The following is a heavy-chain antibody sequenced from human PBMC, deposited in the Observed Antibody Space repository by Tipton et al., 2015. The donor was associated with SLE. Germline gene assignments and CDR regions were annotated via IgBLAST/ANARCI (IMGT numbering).Heavy chain of an antibody. CDR1: GGSISSSGYY. CDR2: INHSGST. Sequence: LRLSCTVSGGSISSSGYYWSWIRQPPGKGLEWIGEINHSGSTNYNPSLKSRVTISVDTSKNQFSLKLSSVTAADTAVYYCARDGNDYGGTSDAFDIWGQGTMVTVSS. V-gene: IGHV4-39*07. D-gene: IGHD4-23*01. J-gene: IGHJ3*02. CDR3: ARDGNDYGGTSDAFDI.